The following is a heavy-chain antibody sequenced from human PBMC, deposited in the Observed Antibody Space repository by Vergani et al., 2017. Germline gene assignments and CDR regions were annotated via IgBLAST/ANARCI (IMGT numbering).Heavy chain of an antibody. CDR3: ARDLGGYDILTGYYKGAVDY. CDR1: GYTFTGYY. V-gene: IGHV1-2*02. CDR2: INPNSGGT. J-gene: IGHJ4*02. Sequence: QVQLVQSGAEVKKPGASVKVSCKASGYTFTGYYMHWVRQAPGQGLEWMGWINPNSGGTNYAQKFQGRVTMTRDTSISTAYMELSRLRSDDTAMYYCARDLGGYDILTGYYKGAVDYWGQGTLVTVSS. D-gene: IGHD3-9*01.